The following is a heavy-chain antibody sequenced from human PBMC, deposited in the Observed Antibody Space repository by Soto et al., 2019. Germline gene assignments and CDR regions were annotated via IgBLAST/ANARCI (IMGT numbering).Heavy chain of an antibody. V-gene: IGHV3-33*01. Sequence: QVQLGESGGGVVQPGTSLRLSCTTSGFTFGNYHMHWVRQAPGKGLEWVALIWYDGGDAYYADSVKGRITSSRDNSKNMLYLQMNSLRAEDTAVYYCETENFGDNAIDIWGQGTMVTVSS. CDR1: GFTFGNYH. J-gene: IGHJ3*02. CDR2: IWYDGGDA. CDR3: ETENFGDNAIDI. D-gene: IGHD4-17*01.